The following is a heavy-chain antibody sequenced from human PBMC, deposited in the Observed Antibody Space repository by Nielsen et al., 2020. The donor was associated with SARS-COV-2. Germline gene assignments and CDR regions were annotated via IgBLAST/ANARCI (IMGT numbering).Heavy chain of an antibody. CDR2: MSGSSSYI. J-gene: IGHJ2*01. V-gene: IGHV3-11*05. CDR1: GFMVSDSY. CDR3: ARVAGTPPVSYSYFDL. D-gene: IGHD6-19*01. Sequence: GESLKISCAASGFMVSDSYMSWIRQAPGKGLEWVAQMSGSSSYIHYADSVKGRYTISKDSAKNSLYLQMSSLRAEDTAVYYCARVAGTPPVSYSYFDLWGRGTLVTVSS.